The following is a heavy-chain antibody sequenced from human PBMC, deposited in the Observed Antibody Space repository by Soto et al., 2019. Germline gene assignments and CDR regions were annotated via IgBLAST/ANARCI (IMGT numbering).Heavy chain of an antibody. J-gene: IGHJ4*02. V-gene: IGHV1-18*01. D-gene: IGHD3-3*01. CDR3: AIVATADFCSGYGDFDY. CDR1: GHPFQNYG. Sequence: QIQLVQSGGEVRKPGASVKVSCKASGHPFQNYGISWVRQAPGQGLEWMGWISAYNGNTNYAQNRQISVSIVTDTSTSTAYMELMSLRPADPAVYYCAIVATADFCSGYGDFDYWGPGTLVSVSS. CDR2: ISAYNGNT.